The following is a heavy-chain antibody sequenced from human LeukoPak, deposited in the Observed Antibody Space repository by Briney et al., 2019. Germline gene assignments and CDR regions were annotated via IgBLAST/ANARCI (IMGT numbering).Heavy chain of an antibody. CDR3: ARVAGIPYFDY. J-gene: IGHJ4*02. V-gene: IGHV4-38-2*02. D-gene: IGHD3-10*01. Sequence: SETLSLTCTVSGYSLSSGYYWGWIRQPPGKGLEWIGSIYHSGSTYFNPSLKSRVTISVDTSKNQFSLKLSSVTAADTAVYYCARVAGIPYFDYWGQGTLVTVSS. CDR1: GYSLSSGYY. CDR2: IYHSGST.